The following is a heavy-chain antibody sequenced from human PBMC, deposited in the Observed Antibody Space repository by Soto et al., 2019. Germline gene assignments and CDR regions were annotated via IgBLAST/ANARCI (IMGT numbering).Heavy chain of an antibody. CDR2: IYYSGST. D-gene: IGHD3-22*01. J-gene: IGHJ4*02. V-gene: IGHV4-31*03. Sequence: SETLSLTCTVSGGSISSGGYYWSWIRQHPGKGLEWIGYIYYSGSTYYNPSLKSRVTISVDTSKNQFSLKLSSVTAADTAVYYCAARYYYDSSGYYRPGDYWGQGTLVTVSS. CDR3: AARYYYDSSGYYRPGDY. CDR1: GGSISSGGYY.